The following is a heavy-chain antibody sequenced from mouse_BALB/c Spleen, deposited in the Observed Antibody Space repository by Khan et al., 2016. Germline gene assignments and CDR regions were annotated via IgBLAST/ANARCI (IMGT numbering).Heavy chain of an antibody. D-gene: IGHD2-5*01. Sequence: VQLQESDTELVKPGASVKISCKASGYTFTDHAIPWVKQRPEQGQERIGYFFPGNGDIKYNEKFRGKVTLTADKSSSTAYMQLNSLTSEVSAVYYGICTYSNTYNNWGKGT. V-gene: IGHV1S53*03. CDR3: ICTYSNTYNN. J-gene: IGHJ2*03. CDR1: GYTFTDHA. CDR2: FFPGNGDI.